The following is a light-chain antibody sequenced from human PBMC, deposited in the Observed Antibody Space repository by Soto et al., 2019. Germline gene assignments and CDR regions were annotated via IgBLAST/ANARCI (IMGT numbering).Light chain of an antibody. CDR3: QSYDSSLNSRV. CDR1: SSNVGAGYD. J-gene: IGLJ2*01. Sequence: QSVLTQPPSVYGAPGQRVTMSCTGSSSNVGAGYDVHWYQHLPGTAPKLLIYANNNRPSGVPDRFSGSKSGTSASLAISGLQAEDEADYYCQSYDSSLNSRVFGGGTKLTVL. CDR2: ANN. V-gene: IGLV1-40*01.